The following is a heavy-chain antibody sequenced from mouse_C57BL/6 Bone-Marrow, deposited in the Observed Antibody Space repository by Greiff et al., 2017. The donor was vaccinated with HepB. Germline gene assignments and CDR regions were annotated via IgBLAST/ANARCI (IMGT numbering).Heavy chain of an antibody. V-gene: IGHV7-1*01. J-gene: IGHJ2*01. CDR3: ARDAGYSNL. CDR1: GFTFSDFY. D-gene: IGHD2-5*01. CDR2: SRNKTNDYTT. Sequence: EVKLMESGGGLVQPGRSLRLSCATSGFTFSDFYMEWVRQAPGKGLGWIAASRNKTNDYTTEYSASVKGRFIVSRDTSQSILYLQLNALGAEDTAIYYCARDAGYSNLWGQGTTLTVSS.